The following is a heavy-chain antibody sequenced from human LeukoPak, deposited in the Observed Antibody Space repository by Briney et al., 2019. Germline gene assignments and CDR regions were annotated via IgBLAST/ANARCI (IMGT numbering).Heavy chain of an antibody. V-gene: IGHV3-74*01. CDR3: ARVSVLGMVYYYDY. Sequence: GGSLRLSCVASRITFSSYWMHWVRQAPGKELVWVSRIYSDGSRPSYADSVRGRFTISRDNAKNTLYLQMNSLEAEDTAVYYCARVSVLGMVYYYDYWGQGTLVTVSS. D-gene: IGHD2-8*01. CDR2: IYSDGSRP. CDR1: RITFSSYW. J-gene: IGHJ4*02.